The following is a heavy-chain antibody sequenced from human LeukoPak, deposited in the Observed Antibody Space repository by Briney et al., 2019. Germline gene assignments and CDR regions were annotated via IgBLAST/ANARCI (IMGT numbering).Heavy chain of an antibody. D-gene: IGHD3-10*01. J-gene: IGHJ5*02. Sequence: SETLSLTCTASGGSISSYYWSWIRQPPGKGLEWIGYSYYSGSTNYNPSLTSRVTLSVEMSKTKISLKLSSVTASDTAMDECSRGGHFGELLFSWFDPWGQGTLVTVSS. CDR1: GGSISSYY. V-gene: IGHV4-59*01. CDR2: SYYSGST. CDR3: SRGGHFGELLFSWFDP.